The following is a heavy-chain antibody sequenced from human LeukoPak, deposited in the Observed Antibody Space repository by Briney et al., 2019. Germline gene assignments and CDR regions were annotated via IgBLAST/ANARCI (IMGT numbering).Heavy chain of an antibody. CDR1: GFTFSSYS. CDR2: ISSSSSYI. J-gene: IGHJ4*02. D-gene: IGHD1-26*01. CDR3: ASRTSIVGTSPDY. Sequence: GGFLRLSCAASGFTFSSYSMNWVRQAPGKGLEWVSSISSSSSYIYYADSVKGRFTISRDNAKNSLYLQMNSLRAEDTAVYYCASRTSIVGTSPDYWGQGTLVTVSS. V-gene: IGHV3-21*01.